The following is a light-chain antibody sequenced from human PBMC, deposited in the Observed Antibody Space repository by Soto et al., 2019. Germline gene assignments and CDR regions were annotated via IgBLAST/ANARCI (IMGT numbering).Light chain of an antibody. CDR1: SGDIGYYNF. J-gene: IGLJ2*01. CDR2: DVS. CDR3: SSYTSSTTDVI. V-gene: IGLV2-14*03. Sequence: QSALTQPASVSGSPGQSITISCTGTSGDIGYYNFVSWYQQHPGKAPKLMIFDVSDRPSGVSNRFSGSKSGNTASLTISGLQAEDEADYYCSSYTSSTTDVIFGGGTKLTVL.